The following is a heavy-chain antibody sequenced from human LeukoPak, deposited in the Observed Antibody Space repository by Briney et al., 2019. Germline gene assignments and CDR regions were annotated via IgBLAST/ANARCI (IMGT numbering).Heavy chain of an antibody. D-gene: IGHD4-17*01. Sequence: GGSLRLSCAASGFIFNSYGMHWVRQAPGKGLEWVALILYDGSNKYYADSVKGRFTISRDNSKNTLYLQMNSLRAEDTAVYYCARETYGDYQKYFQHWGQGTLVTVSS. CDR3: ARETYGDYQKYFQH. CDR1: GFIFNSYG. V-gene: IGHV3-30-3*01. J-gene: IGHJ1*01. CDR2: ILYDGSNK.